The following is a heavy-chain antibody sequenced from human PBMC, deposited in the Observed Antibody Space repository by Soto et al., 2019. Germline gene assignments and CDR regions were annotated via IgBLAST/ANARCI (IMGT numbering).Heavy chain of an antibody. V-gene: IGHV1-69*13. D-gene: IGHD1-26*01. CDR3: ARDGSGSYSFFDY. Sequence: ASVKVSCKASGGTFSSYAISWVRQAPGQGLEWMGGIIPIFGTANYAQKFQGRVTITADESTSTAYMELSSLRSEDTAVYYCARDGSGSYSFFDYWGQGTLVTVSS. CDR1: GGTFSSYA. J-gene: IGHJ4*02. CDR2: IIPIFGTA.